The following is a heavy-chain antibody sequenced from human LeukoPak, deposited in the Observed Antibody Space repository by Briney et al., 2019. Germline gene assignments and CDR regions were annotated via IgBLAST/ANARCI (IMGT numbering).Heavy chain of an antibody. CDR3: AKDLSWGATDY. J-gene: IGHJ4*02. V-gene: IGHV3-74*01. Sequence: GGSLRLSCAASGFVFSNNWMYWVRQAPGRGLVWVSRINSDGSSIAYADSVKGRFTISRDNAKNTLFLQMNSLTVEDTAMYYCAKDLSWGATDYWGQGTLVTVSS. CDR1: GFVFSNNW. CDR2: INSDGSSI. D-gene: IGHD6-13*01.